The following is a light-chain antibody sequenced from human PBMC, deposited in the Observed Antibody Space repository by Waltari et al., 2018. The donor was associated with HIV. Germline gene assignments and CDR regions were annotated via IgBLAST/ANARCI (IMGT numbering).Light chain of an antibody. J-gene: IGLJ3*02. Sequence: QSALTQPRSVSGSPGQSVTISCPGTSSHVGDYNYVPLYQQHPGKAPKLMIFDVNKLPSGVPDRFSGSKSGNTASLTISGLQAEDEADYYCCSYADDYTWVFGGGTKLTVL. CDR1: SSHVGDYNY. CDR3: CSYADDYTWV. CDR2: DVN. V-gene: IGLV2-11*01.